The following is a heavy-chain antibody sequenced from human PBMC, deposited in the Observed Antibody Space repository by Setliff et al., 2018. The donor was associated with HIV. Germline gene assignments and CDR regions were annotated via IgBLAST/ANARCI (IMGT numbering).Heavy chain of an antibody. D-gene: IGHD2-21*02. Sequence: ASVKVSCKASGYSFDTHGVTWVRQAPGQGLEWMGWISAYNGRTHYAQRFQTRFTMTTDTSTNTAYMELTSLTSGDTAVYYCARGLRARPRLRGFYHYGMDVWGQGTTVTVSS. CDR3: ARGLRARPRLRGFYHYGMDV. J-gene: IGHJ6*02. V-gene: IGHV1-18*01. CDR2: ISAYNGRT. CDR1: GYSFDTHG.